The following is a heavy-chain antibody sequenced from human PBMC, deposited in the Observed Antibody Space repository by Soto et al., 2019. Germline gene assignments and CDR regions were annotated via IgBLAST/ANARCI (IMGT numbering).Heavy chain of an antibody. CDR3: ARDRGTVVNPDWYFDL. Sequence: QVQLVESGGGVVQPGRSLRLSCAASGFTFSSYAMHWVRQAPGKGLEWVAVISYDGSNKYYADSVKGRFTISRDNYKNTLYLQMNSLRAEDTAVYYCARDRGTVVNPDWYFDLWGRGTLVTVSS. CDR2: ISYDGSNK. V-gene: IGHV3-30-3*01. D-gene: IGHD2-15*01. CDR1: GFTFSSYA. J-gene: IGHJ2*01.